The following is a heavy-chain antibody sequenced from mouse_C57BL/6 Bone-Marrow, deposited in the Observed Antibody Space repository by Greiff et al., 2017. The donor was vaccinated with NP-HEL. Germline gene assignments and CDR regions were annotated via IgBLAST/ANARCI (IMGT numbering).Heavy chain of an antibody. Sequence: EVHLVESGGGLVQPGGSLKLSCAASGFTFSDYYMYWVRQTPEKRLEWVAYISNGGGSTYYPDTVKGRFTISRDNAKNTLYLQMSRLKSEDTAMYYCERQGDYYGSSPWFAYWGQGTLVTVSA. D-gene: IGHD1-1*01. J-gene: IGHJ3*01. CDR3: ERQGDYYGSSPWFAY. V-gene: IGHV5-12*01. CDR1: GFTFSDYY. CDR2: ISNGGGST.